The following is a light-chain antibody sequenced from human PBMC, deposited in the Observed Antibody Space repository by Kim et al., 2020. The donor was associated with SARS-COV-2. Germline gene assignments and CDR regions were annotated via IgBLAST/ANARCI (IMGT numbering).Light chain of an antibody. Sequence: ALGPPVRITFQAASLRRYSAPCYQQKPRPAPLLVVYGKNNRPSGIPVRFSGSRSGNTSSLTISGAQAEDEADYYCNSRDSNDNVVFGGGTSLTVL. V-gene: IGLV3-19*01. CDR2: GKN. CDR3: NSRDSNDNVV. J-gene: IGLJ2*01. CDR1: SLRRYS.